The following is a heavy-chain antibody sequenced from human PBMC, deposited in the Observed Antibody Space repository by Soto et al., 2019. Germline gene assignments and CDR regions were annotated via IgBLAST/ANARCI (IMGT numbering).Heavy chain of an antibody. D-gene: IGHD3-10*01. CDR3: ARVHTMVRGVSAWFDP. CDR2: IYSSGST. CDR1: GASISGSY. Sequence: SETLSLTCTVSGASISGSYWSWIRQPPGKGLEWIGYIYSSGSTNYNPSLKSRVTISVDTSKNQFSLKLSSVTAADTAVYYCARVHTMVRGVSAWFDPWGQGTLVTVSS. V-gene: IGHV4-59*12. J-gene: IGHJ5*02.